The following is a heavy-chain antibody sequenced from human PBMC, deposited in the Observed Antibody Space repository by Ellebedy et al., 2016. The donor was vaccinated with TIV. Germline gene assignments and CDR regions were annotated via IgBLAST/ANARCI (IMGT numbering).Heavy chain of an antibody. CDR3: ASGRYRSGWFFY. CDR1: GSSFSNYW. Sequence: KVSCKTSGSSFSNYWIDWVRQLPGKGLEWVGIINPDDSETRYSPSFQGQVTISGDRSTSSAYVHWSGLKASDTAVYYCASGRYRSGWFFYWGQGTLVTVSS. D-gene: IGHD6-19*01. CDR2: INPDDSET. V-gene: IGHV5-51*01. J-gene: IGHJ4*02.